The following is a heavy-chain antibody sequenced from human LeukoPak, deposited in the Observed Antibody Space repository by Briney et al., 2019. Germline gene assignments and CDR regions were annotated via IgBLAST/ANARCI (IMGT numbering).Heavy chain of an antibody. D-gene: IGHD2-21*02. J-gene: IGHJ3*02. V-gene: IGHV3-23*01. CDR1: GFTFSSYG. Sequence: GGSLRLSCAASGFTFSSYGMSWVRQAPGKGLEWVSAISGSGGSTYYADSVKGRFTISRDNAKNSLYLQMNSLRAEDTAVYYCARDRNYYLGERGDAFDIWGQGTMVTVSS. CDR2: ISGSGGST. CDR3: ARDRNYYLGERGDAFDI.